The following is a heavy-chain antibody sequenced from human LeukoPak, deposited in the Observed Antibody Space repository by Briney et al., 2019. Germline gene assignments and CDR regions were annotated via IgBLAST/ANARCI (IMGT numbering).Heavy chain of an antibody. CDR1: GYTFTSYG. Sequence: ASVKVSCKASGYTFTSYGISWVRQAPGQGLEWMGWISAYNGNTNYAQKLQGRVTMTTDTSTSTAYMGLRSLRSDDTAVYYCARDHYCSSTSCYDAGLKDYYYYGMDVWGQGTTVTVSS. V-gene: IGHV1-18*01. D-gene: IGHD2-2*01. CDR3: ARDHYCSSTSCYDAGLKDYYYYGMDV. CDR2: ISAYNGNT. J-gene: IGHJ6*02.